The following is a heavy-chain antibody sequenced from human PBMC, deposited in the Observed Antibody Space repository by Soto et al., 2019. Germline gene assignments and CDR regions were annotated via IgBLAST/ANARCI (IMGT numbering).Heavy chain of an antibody. CDR1: GYTFTGYY. J-gene: IGHJ6*02. CDR3: ARSKRGLRVLEWLPSSYYYYGMDV. D-gene: IGHD3-3*01. V-gene: IGHV1-2*04. CDR2: INPNSGGT. Sequence: ASVKVSCKASGYTFTGYYMHWVRQAPGQGLEWMGWINPNSGGTNYAQKFQGWVTMTRDTSISTAYMELSRLRSDDTAVYYCARSKRGLRVLEWLPSSYYYYGMDVWGQGTTVIVSS.